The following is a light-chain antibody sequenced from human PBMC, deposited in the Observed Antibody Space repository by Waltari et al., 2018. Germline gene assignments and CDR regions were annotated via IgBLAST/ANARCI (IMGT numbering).Light chain of an antibody. J-gene: IGKJ3*01. V-gene: IGKV3-11*01. CDR1: QSVSSY. CDR2: DAS. Sequence: ELVLTQSPATLSLSPGARATLSCRASQSVSSYLAWYQPKPGQAPRLLIYDASNRATGIPARFSGSGSGTDFTLTISSLEPEDFAVYYCQQRSNWPPTFGPGTKVDIK. CDR3: QQRSNWPPT.